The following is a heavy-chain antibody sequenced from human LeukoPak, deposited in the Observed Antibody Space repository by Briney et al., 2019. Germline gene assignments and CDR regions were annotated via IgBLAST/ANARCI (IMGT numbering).Heavy chain of an antibody. CDR1: GGSISSYY. CDR2: IYYSGST. J-gene: IGHJ4*02. D-gene: IGHD5-18*01. Sequence: SETLSLTCTVSGGSISSYYWSWIRQPPGKGLEGIGYIYYSGSTNYNPSLKSRVTISVDTSKNQFSLKLSSVTAADTAVYYCARDRGYSYDFDYWGQGTLVTVSS. V-gene: IGHV4-59*01. CDR3: ARDRGYSYDFDY.